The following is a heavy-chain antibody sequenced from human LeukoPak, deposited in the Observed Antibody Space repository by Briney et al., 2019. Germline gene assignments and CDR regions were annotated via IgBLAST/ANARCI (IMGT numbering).Heavy chain of an antibody. CDR1: GFSFSSYG. CDR3: ATYSTRNAREFQS. J-gene: IGHJ1*01. D-gene: IGHD4-11*01. V-gene: IGHV3-30*03. Sequence: GGSLRLSCAASGFSFSSYGMHWVRQAPGKGLEWVTLISYDGSNKYYADSVKGRFTISRDNAKMSLYLQMNSLRVEDTAVYYCATYSTRNAREFQSWGQGTLVTVSS. CDR2: ISYDGSNK.